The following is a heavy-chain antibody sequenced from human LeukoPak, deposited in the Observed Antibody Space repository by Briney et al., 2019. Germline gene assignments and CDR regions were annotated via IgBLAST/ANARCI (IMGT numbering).Heavy chain of an antibody. V-gene: IGHV4-4*07. J-gene: IGHJ3*02. CDR3: ARVLEMATINDAFDI. CDR1: GGSISSYY. Sequence: PSETLSLTCTVSGGSISSYYWSWIRQPAGKGLEWIGRIYTSGSTYYNPSLKSRVTISVDTSKNQFSLKLSSVTAADTAVYYCARVLEMATINDAFDIWGQGTMVTVSS. D-gene: IGHD5-24*01. CDR2: IYTSGST.